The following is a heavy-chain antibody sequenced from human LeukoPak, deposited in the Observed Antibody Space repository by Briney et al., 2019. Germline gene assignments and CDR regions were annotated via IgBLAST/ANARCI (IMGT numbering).Heavy chain of an antibody. D-gene: IGHD3-22*01. CDR2: MNPNSGNT. CDR3: VRPSAASYYDSGGDY. J-gene: IGHJ4*02. V-gene: IGHV1-8*01. Sequence: ASVKVSCKASGYTFTSYDINWVRQATGQGLEWMGWMNPNSGNTGYAQKFQGRVTMTRNTSISTAYMELSSLRSEDTAVYYCVRPSAASYYDSGGDYWGQGTLVTVSS. CDR1: GYTFTSYD.